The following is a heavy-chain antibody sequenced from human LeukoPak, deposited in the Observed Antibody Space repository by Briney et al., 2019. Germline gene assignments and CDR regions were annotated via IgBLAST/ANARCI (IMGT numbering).Heavy chain of an antibody. CDR1: GFSFSSYA. D-gene: IGHD3-16*01. CDR2: ISGDGTRT. V-gene: IGHV3-23*01. CDR3: AKWPEGAMDYFDY. J-gene: IGHJ4*02. Sequence: PGGSLRLSCAASGFSFSSYAMTWVRQAPVKGLEWVSAISGDGTRTYYADSVKGRFIISRDNSKNTLYLEMSSLRVEDTAIYYCAKWPEGAMDYFDYWGQGTLVTVSS.